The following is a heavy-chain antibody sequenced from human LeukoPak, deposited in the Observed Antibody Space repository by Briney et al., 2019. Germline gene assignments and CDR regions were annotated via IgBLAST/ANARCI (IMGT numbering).Heavy chain of an antibody. CDR2: IYPGDSDT. CDR3: ARGYCSGGSCLNYFDY. D-gene: IGHD2-15*01. Sequence: GESLKISCKGSGYSFTSHWIGWVRQMPGKGLEWMGIIYPGDSDTRYSPSFQGQVTISADKSISTAYLQWSSLKASDTAMYYCARGYCSGGSCLNYFDYWGQGTLVTVSS. J-gene: IGHJ4*02. V-gene: IGHV5-51*01. CDR1: GYSFTSHW.